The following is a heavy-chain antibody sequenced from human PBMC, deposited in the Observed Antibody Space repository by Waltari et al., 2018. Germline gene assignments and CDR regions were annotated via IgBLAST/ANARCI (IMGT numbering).Heavy chain of an antibody. J-gene: IGHJ5*02. V-gene: IGHV4-34*01. CDR3: ARASTAHWFDP. CDR2: MNHSGST. CDR1: GGSFSGYY. Sequence: QVQLQQWGAGLLKPSETLSLTCAVYGGSFSGYYWSWSRQPPGKGMGWSGEMNHSGSTNYTPSLTSRVTISVDTSKIQFSLKLSSVTAADTAVYYCARASTAHWFDPWGQGTLVTVSS.